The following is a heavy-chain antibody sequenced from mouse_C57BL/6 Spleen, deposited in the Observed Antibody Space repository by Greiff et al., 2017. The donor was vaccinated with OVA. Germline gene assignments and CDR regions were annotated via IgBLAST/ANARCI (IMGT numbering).Heavy chain of an antibody. Sequence: EVKLQESGPGLVKPSQSLSLTCSVTGYSITSGYYWNWIRQFPGNKLEWMGYISYDGSNNYNPSLKNRISITRDTSKNQFFLKWNTVTTEDTATDYGATPRRSYWYFDVWGTGTTVTVAS. D-gene: IGHD1-1*01. J-gene: IGHJ1*03. V-gene: IGHV3-6*01. CDR3: ATPRRSYWYFDV. CDR2: ISYDGSN. CDR1: GYSITSGYY.